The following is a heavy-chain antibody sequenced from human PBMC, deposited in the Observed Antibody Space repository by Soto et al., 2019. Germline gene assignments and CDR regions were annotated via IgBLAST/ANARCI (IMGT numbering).Heavy chain of an antibody. D-gene: IGHD3-10*01. CDR1: GFSLSTSGVG. CDR2: IYWYDDK. CDR3: AHGALWFGELSSFHYFDY. V-gene: IGHV2-5*01. Sequence: QITLKESGPTLVKPTQTLTLTCTFSGFSLSTSGVGVGWIRHPPGKALEWLALIYWYDDKRYSPSLKSRLTITKDTSKNQVVLTMTNMDPVDTATYYCAHGALWFGELSSFHYFDYWGQGTLVTVSS. J-gene: IGHJ4*02.